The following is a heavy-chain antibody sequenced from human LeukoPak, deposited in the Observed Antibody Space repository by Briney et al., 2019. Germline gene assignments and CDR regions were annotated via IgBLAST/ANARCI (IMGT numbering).Heavy chain of an antibody. CDR3: AKRGGMYPAYYFDY. J-gene: IGHJ4*02. Sequence: PGGSLSLSCAASGFTFSSYGMSWVRQSPGKGLEWVSGISASGGSTYYADSVKGRFTISRDNSKNTLYLQMNSLRADDTAVYYCAKRGGMYPAYYFDYWGQGTLVTVSS. V-gene: IGHV3-23*01. D-gene: IGHD3-16*01. CDR1: GFTFSSYG. CDR2: ISASGGST.